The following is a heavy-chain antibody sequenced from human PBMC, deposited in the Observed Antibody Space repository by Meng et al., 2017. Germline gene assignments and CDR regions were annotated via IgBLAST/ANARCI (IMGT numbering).Heavy chain of an antibody. V-gene: IGHV4-38-2*02. CDR2: IFHSGST. Sequence: GSLRLSCSVSGYSISSGYYWGWIRQPPGKGLEWIGNIFHSGSTYYNPPLKSRVTISVDTSKNQFPLRVSSVTAADTAVYYCARDNWNDTFDIWGQGTMVTVSS. D-gene: IGHD1-1*01. CDR3: ARDNWNDTFDI. CDR1: GYSISSGYY. J-gene: IGHJ3*02.